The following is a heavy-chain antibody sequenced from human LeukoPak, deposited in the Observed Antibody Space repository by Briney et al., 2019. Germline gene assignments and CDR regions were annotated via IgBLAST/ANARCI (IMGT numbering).Heavy chain of an antibody. CDR3: ARDLGYGGSYDGQDYYYYYYMDV. J-gene: IGHJ6*03. D-gene: IGHD1-26*01. CDR2: IIPIFGTA. CDR1: GGTFSSYA. V-gene: IGHV1-69*13. Sequence: ASVKVSCKASGGTFSSYAISWVRQAPGQGLEWMGGIIPIFGTANYAQKFQGRVTITADESTSTAYMELSSLRSEDTAVYYCARDLGYGGSYDGQDYYYYYYMDVWGKGTTVTISS.